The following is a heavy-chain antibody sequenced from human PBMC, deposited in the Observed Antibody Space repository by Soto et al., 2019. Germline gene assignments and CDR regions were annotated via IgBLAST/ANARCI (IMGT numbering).Heavy chain of an antibody. V-gene: IGHV1-69*01. CDR2: TLPIIGTT. CDR1: GDTLSTHG. Sequence: QVQLVQSGAEVKKPGSSVKVSCKASGDTLSTHGISWVRQSPGQGLEWMGGTLPIIGTTDYAEKLQGRVTITADESTTTSYMELSSLRPDDTAVYYSAAGDSSVTGDPWGQGTLVTVS. D-gene: IGHD6-19*01. J-gene: IGHJ5*02. CDR3: AAGDSSVTGDP.